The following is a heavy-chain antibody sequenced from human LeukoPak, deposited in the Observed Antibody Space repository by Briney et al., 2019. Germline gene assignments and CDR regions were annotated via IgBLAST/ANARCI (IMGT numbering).Heavy chain of an antibody. CDR1: GFIFGDYN. CDR2: VRAKIHDGTT. Sequence: GGSLRLSCTTSGFIFGDYNMNWVRQAPGKGLEWVGYVRAKIHDGTTDFAASVKGRFTISRDNSKSIAYLQMTSLKSEDTAVYYCSRGQKDPYGPEFDYWGQGTLVTVSS. J-gene: IGHJ4*02. CDR3: SRGQKDPYGPEFDY. V-gene: IGHV3-49*04. D-gene: IGHD3-10*01.